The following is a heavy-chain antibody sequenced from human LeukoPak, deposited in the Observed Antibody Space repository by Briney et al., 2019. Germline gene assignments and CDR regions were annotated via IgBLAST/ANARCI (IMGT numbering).Heavy chain of an antibody. D-gene: IGHD6-13*01. CDR1: GGTFSSYA. V-gene: IGHV1-46*01. J-gene: IGHJ5*02. CDR3: ARGGSSWYDGESTANNWFDP. CDR2: INPSGGST. Sequence: ASVKVSCKASGGTFSSYAISWVRQAPGQGLEWMGIINPSGGSTSYAQKFQGRVTMTRDTSTSTVYMELSSLRSEDTAVYYCARGGSSWYDGESTANNWFDPWGQGTLVTVSS.